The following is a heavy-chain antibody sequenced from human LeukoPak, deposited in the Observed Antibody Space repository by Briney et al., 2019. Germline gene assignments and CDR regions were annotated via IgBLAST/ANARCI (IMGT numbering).Heavy chain of an antibody. CDR2: ISGGGDNT. CDR1: GFTFSSYS. V-gene: IGHV3-23*01. Sequence: PGGSLRLSCAASGFTFSSYSMNWVRQAPGKGLEWVSAISGGGDNTYYADSMKGRFTISRDNSKNTLYLQMNSLRAEDTAVYYCAKDRTYYDFWSGQGGFDYWGQGTLVTVSS. CDR3: AKDRTYYDFWSGQGGFDY. J-gene: IGHJ4*02. D-gene: IGHD3-3*01.